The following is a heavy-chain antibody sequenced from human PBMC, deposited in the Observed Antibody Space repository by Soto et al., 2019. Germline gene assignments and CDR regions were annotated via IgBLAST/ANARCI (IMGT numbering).Heavy chain of an antibody. D-gene: IGHD6-19*01. Sequence: GGSLRLSCAASGFTFSSYAMSWVRQAPGKGLEWVSAISGSGGSTYYADSVKGRFTISRDNSKNTLYLQMNSLRAEDTAVYYCAKPYGLLSSIAVAGIGDYFDYWGQGTLVTVSS. J-gene: IGHJ4*02. CDR2: ISGSGGST. CDR3: AKPYGLLSSIAVAGIGDYFDY. CDR1: GFTFSSYA. V-gene: IGHV3-23*01.